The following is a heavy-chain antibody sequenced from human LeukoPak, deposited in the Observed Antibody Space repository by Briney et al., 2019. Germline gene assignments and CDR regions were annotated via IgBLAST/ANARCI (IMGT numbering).Heavy chain of an antibody. CDR2: IYRGST. CDR1: GGSISNSY. D-gene: IGHD3-10*01. CDR3: ARHQWFGELFFDY. J-gene: IGHJ4*02. Sequence: SETLSLTCTVSGGSISNSYWSWIRQIPGKGLEWEWIGYIYRGSTNYNPSLKSRVIISVDTSKNQFSLKLTSVTAADTAVYYCARHQWFGELFFDYWGQGTLVTVSS. V-gene: IGHV4-59*08.